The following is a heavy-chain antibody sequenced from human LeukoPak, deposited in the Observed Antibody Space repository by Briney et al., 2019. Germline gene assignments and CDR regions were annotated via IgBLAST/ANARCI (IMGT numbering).Heavy chain of an antibody. J-gene: IGHJ6*02. Sequence: GGSLRLSCAASGFTFSSYAMGWVRQAPGKGLEWVSAISGSGGSTYYADSVKGRFTISRDNSKNTLYLQMNSLRAEDTAVYYCAKRIDYYYYGMDVWGQGTTVTVSS. V-gene: IGHV3-23*01. CDR2: ISGSGGST. CDR1: GFTFSSYA. CDR3: AKRIDYYYYGMDV.